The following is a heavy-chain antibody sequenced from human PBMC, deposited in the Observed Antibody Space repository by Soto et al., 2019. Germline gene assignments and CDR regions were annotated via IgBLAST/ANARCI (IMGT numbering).Heavy chain of an antibody. CDR3: ARPYLGRSYDAFDI. D-gene: IGHD3-10*01. Sequence: QLQLQESGPGLVKPSETLSLTCTVSGGSISSSSYYWGWIRQPPGKGLEWIGSIYYSGSTYYNPSLKSRVTISVDTAKNQFSLKLSSVTAADTAVYYCARPYLGRSYDAFDIWGQGTMVTVSS. J-gene: IGHJ3*02. V-gene: IGHV4-39*01. CDR1: GGSISSSSYY. CDR2: IYYSGST.